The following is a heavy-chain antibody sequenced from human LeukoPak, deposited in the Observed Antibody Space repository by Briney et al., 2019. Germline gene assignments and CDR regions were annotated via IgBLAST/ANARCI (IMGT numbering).Heavy chain of an antibody. CDR1: GYMFTSFW. V-gene: IGHV5-51*01. J-gene: IGHJ4*02. D-gene: IGHD5-24*01. Sequence: GESLKISCKGSGYMFTSFWIAWVRQMPGKGLECMGVIYPSDSDTKYSPSFQGQVTISADKSISTAYLQWSSLKASDTAMYYCASSGGGYNYFDYWGQGTLVTVSS. CDR3: ASSGGGYNYFDY. CDR2: IYPSDSDT.